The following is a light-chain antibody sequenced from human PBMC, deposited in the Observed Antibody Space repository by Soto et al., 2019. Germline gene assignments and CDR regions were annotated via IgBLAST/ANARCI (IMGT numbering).Light chain of an antibody. CDR3: QQYNIWPPIT. CDR2: GAY. V-gene: IGKV3-15*01. Sequence: EIVMTQSPATLSVSPGERATLSFRSSQSVSSNLAWYQQKPGQAPRLLIYGAYTRAAGVPARFSGSGSGTEFTLTITSLQSEDIALYYCQQYNIWPPITFGQGTKVDIK. J-gene: IGKJ1*01. CDR1: QSVSSN.